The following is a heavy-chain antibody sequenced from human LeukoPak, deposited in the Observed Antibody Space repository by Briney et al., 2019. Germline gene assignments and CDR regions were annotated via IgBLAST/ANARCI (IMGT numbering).Heavy chain of an antibody. Sequence: GGSLRLSCAASGFTFSSYAMHWVRQAPGKGLEWVAVISYDGSNKYYADPVKGRFTISRDNGKNSLYLQMNSLRAEDTAVYYCARDRLHYGEYEKTFDYWGQGTLVTVSS. V-gene: IGHV3-30*04. CDR2: ISYDGSNK. D-gene: IGHD4-17*01. CDR3: ARDRLHYGEYEKTFDY. CDR1: GFTFSSYA. J-gene: IGHJ4*02.